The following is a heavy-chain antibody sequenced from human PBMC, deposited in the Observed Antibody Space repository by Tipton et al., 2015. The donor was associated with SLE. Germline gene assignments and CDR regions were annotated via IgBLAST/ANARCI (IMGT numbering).Heavy chain of an antibody. CDR1: GLTFSNYG. Sequence: SLRLSCAASGLTFSNYGMHWVRQAPGKGLEWVAVIWYDGSKRNYADSVKGRFTISRDNSKNTLYLQMNSLRAEDTAVYYCARIAGELRSDFWGQGTLVSVSS. V-gene: IGHV3-33*08. D-gene: IGHD1-7*01. J-gene: IGHJ4*02. CDR2: IWYDGSKR. CDR3: ARIAGELRSDF.